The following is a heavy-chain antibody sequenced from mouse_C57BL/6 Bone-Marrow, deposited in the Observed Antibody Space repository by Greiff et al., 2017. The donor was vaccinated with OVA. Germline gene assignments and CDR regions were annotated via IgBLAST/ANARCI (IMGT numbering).Heavy chain of an antibody. CDR2: IDPEDGDT. J-gene: IGHJ4*01. Sequence: VQLQQSGAELVRPGASVKLSCTASGFTITGYYMHWVKQRPEQGLEWIGRIDPEDGDTEYTPKFQGKATMTADTSSNTAYLQLSSLTSEDAAVYYCCCDGNPYAMDYWGQGTSVTVSS. CDR1: GFTITGYY. V-gene: IGHV14-1*01. CDR3: CCDGNPYAMDY. D-gene: IGHD2-1*01.